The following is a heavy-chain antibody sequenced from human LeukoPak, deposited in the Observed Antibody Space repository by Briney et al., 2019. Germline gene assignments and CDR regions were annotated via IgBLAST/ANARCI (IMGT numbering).Heavy chain of an antibody. Sequence: SETLSLTCAVYGGSFSNYYWSWIRQPPGKGLEWIGEINHSGSTNYNPSLKSRVTISVDTSKNQFSLKLSSVTAADTAVYYCARGAGVKPADYWGQGTLVTVSS. D-gene: IGHD4/OR15-4a*01. CDR3: ARGAGVKPADY. J-gene: IGHJ4*02. CDR1: GGSFSNYY. V-gene: IGHV4-34*01. CDR2: INHSGST.